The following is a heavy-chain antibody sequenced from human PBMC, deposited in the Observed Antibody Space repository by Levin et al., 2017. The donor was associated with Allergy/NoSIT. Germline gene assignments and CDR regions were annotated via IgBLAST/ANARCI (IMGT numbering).Heavy chain of an antibody. V-gene: IGHV3-30-3*01. CDR2: ISYDGSNK. J-gene: IGHJ4*02. Sequence: GESLKISCAASGFTFSSYAMHWVRQAPGKGLEWVAVISYDGSNKYYADSVKGRFTISRDNSKNTLYLQMNSLRAEDTAVYYCARAEVGGNTYYYDSSGYYSPLDYWGQGTLVTVSS. CDR3: ARAEVGGNTYYYDSSGYYSPLDY. D-gene: IGHD3-22*01. CDR1: GFTFSSYA.